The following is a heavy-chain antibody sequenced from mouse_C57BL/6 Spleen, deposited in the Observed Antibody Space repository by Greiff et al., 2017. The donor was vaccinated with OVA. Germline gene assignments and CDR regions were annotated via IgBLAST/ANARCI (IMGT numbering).Heavy chain of an antibody. D-gene: IGHD3-2*02. CDR3: AREGDSSGPLAMDY. CDR2: IYPGDGDT. CDR1: GYAFSSYW. Sequence: QVQLQQSGAELVKPGASVKISCKASGYAFSSYWMNWVKQRPGKGLEGIGQIYPGDGDTNYNGKFKGKATLTADKSSSTAYMQLSSLTSEDSAVYFCAREGDSSGPLAMDYWGQGTSVTVSS. J-gene: IGHJ4*01. V-gene: IGHV1-80*01.